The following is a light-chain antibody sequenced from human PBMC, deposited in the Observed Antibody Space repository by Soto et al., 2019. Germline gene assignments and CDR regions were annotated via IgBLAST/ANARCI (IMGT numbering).Light chain of an antibody. CDR2: DVN. CDR1: SSDVGGYKY. CDR3: ISYTASNIYV. Sequence: QSALTQPASVSGSPGQSITISCTGTSSDVGGYKYVSWYQHHPDRAPKLIMYDVNNRPSGVSNRFSGSKSGNTASLTISGLQAEDEADYYCISYTASNIYVFGTVTKLTVL. V-gene: IGLV2-14*01. J-gene: IGLJ1*01.